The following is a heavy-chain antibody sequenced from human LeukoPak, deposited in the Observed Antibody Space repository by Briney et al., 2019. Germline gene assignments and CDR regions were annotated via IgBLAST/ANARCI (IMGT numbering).Heavy chain of an antibody. D-gene: IGHD6-13*01. J-gene: IGHJ4*02. V-gene: IGHV4-59*12. CDR1: GGSISSYY. CDR3: AGGIAAAGSDY. CDR2: IYYSGTT. Sequence: PSETLSLTCTVSGGSISSYYWSWIRQPPGKGLEWIGYIYYSGTTNYNPSLKSRVTISVDTSKNQFSLKLSSVTAADTAVYYCAGGIAAAGSDYWGQGTLVTVSS.